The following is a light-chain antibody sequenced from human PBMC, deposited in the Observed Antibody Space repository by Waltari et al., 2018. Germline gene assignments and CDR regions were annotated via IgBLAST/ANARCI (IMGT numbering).Light chain of an antibody. J-gene: IGLJ2*01. CDR3: CSFATNSIVI. Sequence: QSALTQPASVSGSPGQSITISCSGTGSDVGSYNLVSWYQQHPGKAPKLIIYEVNMRPSGVSDRFSCSTSGVTASLTISGLQAEDEAVYFCCSFATNSIVIFGGGTKLTVL. V-gene: IGLV2-23*02. CDR2: EVN. CDR1: GSDVGSYNL.